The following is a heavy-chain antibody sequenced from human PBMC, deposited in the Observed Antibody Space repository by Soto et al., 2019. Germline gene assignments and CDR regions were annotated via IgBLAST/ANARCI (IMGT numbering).Heavy chain of an antibody. CDR1: GFTFSSYG. CDR3: ARDQTESIAAAPYGMDV. D-gene: IGHD6-13*01. V-gene: IGHV3-33*01. J-gene: IGHJ6*02. CDR2: IWYDGSNK. Sequence: GGSLRLSCAASGFTFSSYGMHWVRQAPGKGLEWVAVIWYDGSNKYYADSVKGRFTISRDNSKNTLYLQMNSLRAEDTAVYYCARDQTESIAAAPYGMDVWGQGTTVTVSS.